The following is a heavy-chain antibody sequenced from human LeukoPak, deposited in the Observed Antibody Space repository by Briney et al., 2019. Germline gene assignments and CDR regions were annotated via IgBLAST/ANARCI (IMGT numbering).Heavy chain of an antibody. CDR1: GGSISSGAHY. CDR3: ASWYRALDY. V-gene: IGHV4-31*03. CDR2: IYYSGNT. D-gene: IGHD1-14*01. J-gene: IGHJ4*02. Sequence: SQTLSLTCTVSGGSISSGAHYWSWIRQHPGKGLGWIGYIYYSGNTYYNPSLKSRVTISVDTSKNQFSLKLNSMTAADTAVYYCASWYRALDYWGQGTLVTVSS.